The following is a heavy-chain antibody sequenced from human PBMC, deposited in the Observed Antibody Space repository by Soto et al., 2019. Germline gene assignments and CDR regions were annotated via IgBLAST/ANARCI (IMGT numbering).Heavy chain of an antibody. CDR3: ARAMSPHCSSTSCYRVDAFDI. CDR1: GFTFSSYW. D-gene: IGHD2-2*01. V-gene: IGHV3-74*01. CDR2: INSDGSST. Sequence: GGSLRLSCAASGFTFSSYWMHWVRQAPGKGLLCVSRINSDGSSTSYADSVKGRFTISRDNAMNTLYLQMNSLRAEDTAVYYCARAMSPHCSSTSCYRVDAFDIWGQGTMVTV. J-gene: IGHJ3*02.